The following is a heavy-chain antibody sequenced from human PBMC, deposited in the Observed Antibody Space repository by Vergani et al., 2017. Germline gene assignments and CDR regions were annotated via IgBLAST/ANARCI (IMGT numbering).Heavy chain of an antibody. D-gene: IGHD2-21*01. V-gene: IGHV3-23*01. Sequence: EVQLLESGGGLVQPGGSLRLSCAASGFTFSSYAMSWVRQAPGKGLEWVSAISGSGGSTYYADSVKGRFTISRDNSKNTLYLQMNSLRAEDTAVYYCAXVALLKVVVVANASFDLWGRGTLVTVSS. CDR3: AXVALLKVVVVANASFDL. J-gene: IGHJ2*01. CDR1: GFTFSSYA. CDR2: ISGSGGST.